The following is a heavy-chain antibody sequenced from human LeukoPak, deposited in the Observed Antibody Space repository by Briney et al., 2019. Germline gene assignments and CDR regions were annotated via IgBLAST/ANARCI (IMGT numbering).Heavy chain of an antibody. CDR2: IWYDGSNK. D-gene: IGHD2-2*01. CDR1: GFTFSSYA. Sequence: GGSLRLSCAASGFTFSSYAMHWVRQGPGKGLEWVAVIWYDGSNKYYADSVKGRFTISRDNAKNSLYLQMNSLRDEDTAVCYCAREDVPAAIPFDYWGQGTLVTVSS. CDR3: AREDVPAAIPFDY. J-gene: IGHJ4*02. V-gene: IGHV3-33*01.